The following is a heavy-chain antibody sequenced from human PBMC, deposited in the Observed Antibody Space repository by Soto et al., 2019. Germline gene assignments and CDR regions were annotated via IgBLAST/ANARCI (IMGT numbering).Heavy chain of an antibody. V-gene: IGHV3-23*01. CDR1: GFTFSSYA. J-gene: IGHJ4*02. Sequence: PGGSLRLSCAASGFTFSSYAMSWVRQAPGKGLEWVSAISGSGGTTDYAAPVKGRFTISRDDSKNTLYLQMNSLKTEDTAVYYCTTDPSGSYYAATIPTYWGQGTLVTVSS. CDR3: TTDPSGSYYAATIPTY. D-gene: IGHD1-26*01. CDR2: ISGSGGTT.